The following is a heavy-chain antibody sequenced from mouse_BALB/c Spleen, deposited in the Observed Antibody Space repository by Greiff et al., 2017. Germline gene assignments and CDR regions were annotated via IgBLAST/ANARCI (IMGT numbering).Heavy chain of an antibody. J-gene: IGHJ3*01. D-gene: IGHD2-2*01. Sequence: EVKLVESGGGLVKPGGSLKLSCAASGFTFSSYAMSWVRQTPEKRLEWVASISSGGSTYYPDSVKGRFTISRDNARNILYLQMSSLRSEDTAMYYCARDDGYDEFADWGQGTLVTVSA. V-gene: IGHV5-6-5*01. CDR2: ISSGGST. CDR3: ARDDGYDEFAD. CDR1: GFTFSSYA.